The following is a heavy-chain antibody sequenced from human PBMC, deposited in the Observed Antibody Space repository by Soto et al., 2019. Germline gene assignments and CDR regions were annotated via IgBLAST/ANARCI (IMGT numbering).Heavy chain of an antibody. CDR2: ISGSGGST. Sequence: VESLIFSCAASGFTFSSYAMSWVRQAPGKGLEWVSAISGSGGSTYYADSVKGRFTISRDNSKNTLYLQMNSLRAEDTAVYYCARDLIPPRLYSTSPGLIYYFGMDVWGQGTTVTVSS. V-gene: IGHV3-23*01. D-gene: IGHD6-6*01. CDR1: GFTFSSYA. J-gene: IGHJ6*02. CDR3: ARDLIPPRLYSTSPGLIYYFGMDV.